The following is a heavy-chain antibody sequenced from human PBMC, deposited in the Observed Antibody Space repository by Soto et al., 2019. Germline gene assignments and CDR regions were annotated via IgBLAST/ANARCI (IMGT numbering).Heavy chain of an antibody. CDR2: ISYDGSNK. CDR1: GFTFSSYG. J-gene: IGHJ1*01. V-gene: IGHV3-30*18. Sequence: GGSLRLSCAASGFTFSSYGMHWVRQAPGKGLEWVAVISYDGSNKYYADSVKGRFTISRDNSKNTLYLQMNSLRAEDTAVYYCAKGSSWYVSSYFQHWGQGTLVTVSS. CDR3: AKGSSWYVSSYFQH. D-gene: IGHD6-13*01.